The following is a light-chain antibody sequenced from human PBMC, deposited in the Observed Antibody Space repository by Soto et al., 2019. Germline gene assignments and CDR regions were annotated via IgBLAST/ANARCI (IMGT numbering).Light chain of an antibody. CDR3: AVWDDSRHGVG. J-gene: IGLJ3*02. Sequence: QSVLTQPPSASGTPGQRVTISCSGSSSNIGNNNVHWYQKVPGTAPKLLIYLNNQRPSGVPDRLSGSKSATSASLAISGLQSEDEAGYYCAVWDDSRHGVGFGGGTKVTVL. CDR1: SSNIGNNN. V-gene: IGLV1-44*01. CDR2: LNN.